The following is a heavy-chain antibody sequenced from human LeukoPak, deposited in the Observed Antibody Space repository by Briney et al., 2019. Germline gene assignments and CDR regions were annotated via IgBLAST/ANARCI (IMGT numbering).Heavy chain of an antibody. Sequence: PSETLSLTCTVSGGSISSYYWSWIRQPPGKGLEWIGYIYYSGSTNYNPSLKSRVTISVDTSKNQFSLKLSSVTAADTAVYYCAREIAAAGTHDYWGQGTLVTVSS. CDR2: IYYSGST. J-gene: IGHJ4*02. CDR1: GGSISSYY. V-gene: IGHV4-59*01. CDR3: AREIAAAGTHDY. D-gene: IGHD6-13*01.